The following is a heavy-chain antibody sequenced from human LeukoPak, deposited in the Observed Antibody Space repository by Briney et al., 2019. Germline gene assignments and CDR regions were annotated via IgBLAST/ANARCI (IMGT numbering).Heavy chain of an antibody. CDR2: ISYDGSNK. Sequence: GGSLRLSCAASGFTFSSYAMHWVRQAPGKGLEGVAVISYDGSNKYYADSVKGRFTISRDNSKNTLYLQMNSLKAEDTAFYYCARGYYDFWSGYLPPNYYGMDVWGQGTTVTVSS. D-gene: IGHD3-3*01. J-gene: IGHJ6*02. CDR1: GFTFSSYA. CDR3: ARGYYDFWSGYLPPNYYGMDV. V-gene: IGHV3-30-3*01.